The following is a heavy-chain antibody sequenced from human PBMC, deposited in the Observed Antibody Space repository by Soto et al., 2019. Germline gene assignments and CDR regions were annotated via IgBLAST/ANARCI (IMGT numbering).Heavy chain of an antibody. CDR1: GFTFSSYS. D-gene: IGHD3-3*01. CDR2: ITSSSSYI. J-gene: IGHJ4*02. Sequence: SVGSLRLSCAASGFTFSSYSMNWVRQAPGNGLEWVSSITSSSSYIYYADSVKGRFTISRDNAKTSLYLEMNSLRAEDTALYYCAKSLKIFGLATTRSGPLDSWGQGALVTVSS. V-gene: IGHV3-21*04. CDR3: AKSLKIFGLATTRSGPLDS.